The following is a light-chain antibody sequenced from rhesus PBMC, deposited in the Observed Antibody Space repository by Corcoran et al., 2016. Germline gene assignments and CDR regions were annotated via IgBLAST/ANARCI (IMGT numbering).Light chain of an antibody. Sequence: DIQMTQSPSSLSASVGDKVTITCRTSQGFSVWLAWYQQKPGKGPKVLIYKTSSLQNGVPSRFSGRGSATDFTITISSLQPEDFATYFCLHYNNTPYSIGQGTKLEIK. CDR1: QGFSVW. V-gene: IGKV1-21*01. CDR2: KTS. J-gene: IGKJ2*01. CDR3: LHYNNTPYS.